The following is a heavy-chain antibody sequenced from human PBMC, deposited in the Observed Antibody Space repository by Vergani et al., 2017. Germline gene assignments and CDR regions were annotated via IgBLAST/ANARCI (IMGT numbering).Heavy chain of an antibody. D-gene: IGHD6-6*01. J-gene: IGHJ6*03. CDR2: ISYDGSNK. CDR1: GFTSSYYG. Sequence: QVHLVESGGGVVQPGRSLRLSCVVSGFTSSYYGMHWVRQAPGKGLEWVAVISYDGSNKYYADSVKGRFTISRDNSKNTLYLQMNSLRAEDTAVYYCARENTGIAARPNLHYYYYYMDVWGKGTTVTVSS. V-gene: IGHV3-30*03. CDR3: ARENTGIAARPNLHYYYYYMDV.